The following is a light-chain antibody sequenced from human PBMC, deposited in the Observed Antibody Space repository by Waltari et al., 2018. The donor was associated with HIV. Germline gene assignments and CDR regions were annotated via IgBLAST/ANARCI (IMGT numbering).Light chain of an antibody. CDR3: CSYGGTWTNVV. Sequence: QSALTQPRSVSGSPGQSVTISCTGTSGGFSNYNYVSWYQQHPGKAPKLIIFDVLKRPSRVPDRFSGSESGNTASLTISGLQADDEADYYCCSYGGTWTNVVFGGGTELPVL. CDR1: SGGFSNYNY. V-gene: IGLV2-11*01. CDR2: DVL. J-gene: IGLJ2*01.